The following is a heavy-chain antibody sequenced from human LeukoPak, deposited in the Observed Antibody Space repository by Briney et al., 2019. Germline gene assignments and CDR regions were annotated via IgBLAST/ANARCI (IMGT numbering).Heavy chain of an antibody. Sequence: ASVKVSCKASGYTFTSYDINWVRQATGQGLEWMGWMNPNSGNTGYAQKFQGRVTMTRNTSRSTAYMELSSLRSEDTAVYYCARTYSSGWYGLRVTVKNAFDIWGQGTMVTVSS. J-gene: IGHJ3*02. V-gene: IGHV1-8*01. CDR3: ARTYSSGWYGLRVTVKNAFDI. D-gene: IGHD6-19*01. CDR1: GYTFTSYD. CDR2: MNPNSGNT.